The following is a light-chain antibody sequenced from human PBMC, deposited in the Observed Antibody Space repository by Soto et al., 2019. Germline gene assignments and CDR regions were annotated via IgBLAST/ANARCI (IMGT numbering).Light chain of an antibody. CDR2: GAS. V-gene: IGKV3-20*01. Sequence: EIVLTQSPGTLSLSPGERATLSCRASQSVSSSYLAWYQQKPGQAPRLLIYGASSRATGIPDRFSGSGSGTDITLNISRLETEDFAVYYCQQYGSPPSITFGQGTRQEIK. J-gene: IGKJ5*01. CDR1: QSVSSSY. CDR3: QQYGSPPSIT.